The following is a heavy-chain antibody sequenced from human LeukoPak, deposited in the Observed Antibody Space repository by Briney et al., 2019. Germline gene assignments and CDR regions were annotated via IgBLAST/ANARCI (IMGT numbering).Heavy chain of an antibody. J-gene: IGHJ4*02. V-gene: IGHV3-13*01. Sequence: PGGSLRLSCAASGFTFSSYDMHWVRQAPGKGLEWVSAIGTAGDTYYPGSVKGRFTISRENAKNSLYLQMNSLRAGDTAVYYCARGSPGPTGYYFDYWGQGTLVTVSS. CDR3: ARGSPGPTGYYFDY. CDR2: IGTAGDT. CDR1: GFTFSSYD.